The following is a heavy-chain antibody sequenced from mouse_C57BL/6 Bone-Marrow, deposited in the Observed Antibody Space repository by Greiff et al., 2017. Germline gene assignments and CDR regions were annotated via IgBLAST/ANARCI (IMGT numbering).Heavy chain of an antibody. V-gene: IGHV1-81*01. CDR1: GYTFTSYG. J-gene: IGHJ2*01. D-gene: IGHD1-1*01. CDR3: ARLRYYGSSYAGY. Sequence: QLKQSGAELARPGASVKLSCKASGYTFTSYGISWVKQRTGQGLEWIGEIYPRSGNTYYNEKFKGKATLTADKSSSTAYMELRSLTSEDSAVYFWARLRYYGSSYAGYWGQGTTLTVSS. CDR2: IYPRSGNT.